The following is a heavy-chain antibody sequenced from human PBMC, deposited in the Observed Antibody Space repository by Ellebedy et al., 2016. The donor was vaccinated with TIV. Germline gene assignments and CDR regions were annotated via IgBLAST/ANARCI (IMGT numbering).Heavy chain of an antibody. D-gene: IGHD5-18*01. CDR3: ARGFARGYIYGYGDY. V-gene: IGHV1-2*04. CDR1: GYTFIDYY. CDR2: INPNSGGT. Sequence: AASVKVSCKASGYTFIDYYMHWVRQAPGQGLEWMGWINPNSGGTSYAPKFQGWVTMTRDTSISTAYMELTRLTSDDTAVYYCARGFARGYIYGYGDYWGQGTLVTVSS. J-gene: IGHJ4*02.